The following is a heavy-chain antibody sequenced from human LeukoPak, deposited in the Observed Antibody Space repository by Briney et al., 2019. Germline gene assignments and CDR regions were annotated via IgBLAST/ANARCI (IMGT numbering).Heavy chain of an antibody. V-gene: IGHV3-48*01. CDR1: GFTFSSCS. Sequence: GRSLRLSRAASGFTFSSCSMNWVRQAPGKGLEWVSYISSSSSTIYYADSVKRRFTISRDNAKNSLYLQMNRLRAEDTAVYYCARGVVVTAMDFCCFDYWGQGTLVTVSS. J-gene: IGHJ4*02. CDR3: ARGVVVTAMDFCCFDY. CDR2: ISSSSSTI. D-gene: IGHD2-21*02.